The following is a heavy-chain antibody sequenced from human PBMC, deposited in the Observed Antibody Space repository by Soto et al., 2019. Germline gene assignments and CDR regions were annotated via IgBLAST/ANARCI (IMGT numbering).Heavy chain of an antibody. D-gene: IGHD6-19*01. Sequence: ASVKVSCKASGYTFTGYYMHWVRQAPGQGLEWMGWINPNSGGTNYAQKFQGWVTMTRDTSISTAYMELSRLRSDDTAVYYCAKLRPGANGWTDGSYYFDYWGQGTLVTVSS. V-gene: IGHV1-2*04. CDR1: GYTFTGYY. J-gene: IGHJ4*02. CDR3: AKLRPGANGWTDGSYYFDY. CDR2: INPNSGGT.